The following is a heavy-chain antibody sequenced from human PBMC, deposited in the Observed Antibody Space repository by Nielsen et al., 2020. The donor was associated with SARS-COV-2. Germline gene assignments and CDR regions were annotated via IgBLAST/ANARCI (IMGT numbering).Heavy chain of an antibody. D-gene: IGHD3-3*01. CDR2: INAGNGNT. CDR3: ARGMDVLEWYSYGMDV. CDR1: GYTFTSYA. V-gene: IGHV1-3*01. J-gene: IGHJ6*02. Sequence: ASVKVSCKASGYTFTSYAMHWVRQAPGQRLEWMGWINAGNGNTKYSQKFQGRVTITRDTSASTAYMELSSLRSEDTAVYYCARGMDVLEWYSYGMDVWGQGTTVTVSS.